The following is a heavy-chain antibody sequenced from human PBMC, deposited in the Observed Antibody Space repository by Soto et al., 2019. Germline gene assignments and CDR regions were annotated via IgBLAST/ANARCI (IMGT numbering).Heavy chain of an antibody. CDR3: ALRVSYYPFAY. J-gene: IGHJ4*02. D-gene: IGHD3-10*01. Sequence: QITLKESGPPLVKPTQTLTLTCTFSGFSLSTSGVGVGWIRQPPGKALEWLALIYWNDDKPYSPSLKSRLTITKDTSKNQVVLTMTNMDPVDTATYYCALRVSYYPFAYWGQGTLVTVSS. V-gene: IGHV2-5*01. CDR2: IYWNDDK. CDR1: GFSLSTSGVG.